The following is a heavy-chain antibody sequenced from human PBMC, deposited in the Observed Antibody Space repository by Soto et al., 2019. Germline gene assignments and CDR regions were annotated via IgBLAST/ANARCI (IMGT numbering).Heavy chain of an antibody. CDR3: ARQHPLDSRVWYS. Sequence: GESLKISCKVSGDSFTGFWIGWVRQMPGKGLEWLGSIYPRDSDTRYSPSFQGQVIISADKSLSTAYLQWNSLQASDTAIYYCARQHPLDSRVWYSWGQGTLLTVSS. CDR2: IYPRDSDT. CDR1: GDSFTGFW. D-gene: IGHD6-19*01. V-gene: IGHV5-51*01. J-gene: IGHJ4*02.